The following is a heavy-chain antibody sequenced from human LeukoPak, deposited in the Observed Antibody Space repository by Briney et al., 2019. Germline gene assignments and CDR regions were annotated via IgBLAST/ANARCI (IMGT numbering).Heavy chain of an antibody. J-gene: IGHJ4*02. Sequence: PGGSLRLSCAASGFTFSSYSMNWVRQAPGKGLEWVSSISSSSSYIYYADSVKGRFTISRDNAKNSLYLQVNSLRAEDTAVYYCARVPVYGKTAYYFDYWGQGTLVTVSS. CDR2: ISSSSSYI. D-gene: IGHD1-14*01. CDR3: ARVPVYGKTAYYFDY. CDR1: GFTFSSYS. V-gene: IGHV3-21*01.